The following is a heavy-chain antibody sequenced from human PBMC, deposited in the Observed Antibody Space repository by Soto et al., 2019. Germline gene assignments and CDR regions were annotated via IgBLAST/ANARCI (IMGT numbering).Heavy chain of an antibody. V-gene: IGHV3-74*01. J-gene: IGHJ3*02. CDR3: ARGELRYFDWPIDAFDI. D-gene: IGHD3-9*01. Sequence: GESLKISCAASGFTFSSYWMHWVRQAPGKGLVWVSRINSDGSSTSYADSVKGRFTISRDNAKNTLYLQMNSLRAEDTAVYYCARGELRYFDWPIDAFDIWGQGTMVTVSS. CDR2: INSDGSST. CDR1: GFTFSSYW.